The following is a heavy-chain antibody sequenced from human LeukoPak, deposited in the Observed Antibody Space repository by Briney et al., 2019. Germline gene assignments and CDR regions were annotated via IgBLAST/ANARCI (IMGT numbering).Heavy chain of an antibody. CDR2: ISSSGSTI. J-gene: IGHJ4*02. CDR3: ATLPGGGATTH. D-gene: IGHD1-26*01. CDR1: GFTLSSYG. Sequence: GGSLRLSCAASGFTLSSYGMNWVRQAPGKGLEWVSYISSSGSTIYYADSVKGRFTISRDNAKNSLYLQMNSLRAEDTAVYYCATLPGGGATTHWGQGTLVTVSS. V-gene: IGHV3-48*03.